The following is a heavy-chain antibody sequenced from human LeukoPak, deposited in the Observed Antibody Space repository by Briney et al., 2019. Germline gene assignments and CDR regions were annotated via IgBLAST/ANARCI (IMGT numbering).Heavy chain of an antibody. CDR3: ARLDSSGYYYLEY. CDR2: IYYSGST. D-gene: IGHD3-22*01. Sequence: KPSETLSLTCTVSGGSISSYYWSWIRQPPGKGLEWIGYIYYSGSTNYNPSLKSRVTISVDTSKNQFSLKLSSVTAADTAVYYCARLDSSGYYYLEYWGRGTLVTVSS. CDR1: GGSISSYY. J-gene: IGHJ4*02. V-gene: IGHV4-59*08.